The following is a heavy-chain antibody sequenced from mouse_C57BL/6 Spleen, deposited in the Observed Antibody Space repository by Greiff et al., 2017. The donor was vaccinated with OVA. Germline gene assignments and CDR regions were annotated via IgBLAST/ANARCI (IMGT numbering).Heavy chain of an antibody. CDR2: IDPSDSYT. Sequence: QVQLQQPGAELVMPGASVKLSCKASGYTFTSYWMHWVKQRPGQGLEWIGEIDPSDSYTNYNQKFKGKSTLTVDKSSSTAYMQLSSLTSEDSAVYYCARGGYYGSSSYWYFDVWGTGTTVTVSS. CDR1: GYTFTSYW. D-gene: IGHD1-1*01. J-gene: IGHJ1*03. CDR3: ARGGYYGSSSYWYFDV. V-gene: IGHV1-69*01.